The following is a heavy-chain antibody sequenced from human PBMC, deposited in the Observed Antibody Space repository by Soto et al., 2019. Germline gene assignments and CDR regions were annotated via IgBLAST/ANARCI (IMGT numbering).Heavy chain of an antibody. CDR3: AKGSVLRVVEAPLAILGGVDV. CDR1: GFTFSSYG. D-gene: IGHD2-8*01. J-gene: IGHJ6*02. V-gene: IGHV3-33*06. CDR2: MSYDGSHE. Sequence: GGSLRLSCVASGFTFSSYGMHWVRQAPGKGLEWVAVMSYDGSHEYYADSVKGRFTISRDDSKTILYLQMNSLRLEDTAVYYCAKGSVLRVVEAPLAILGGVDVWGQGAMVTVSS.